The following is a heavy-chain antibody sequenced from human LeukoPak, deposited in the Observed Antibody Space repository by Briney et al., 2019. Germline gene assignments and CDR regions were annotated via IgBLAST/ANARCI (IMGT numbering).Heavy chain of an antibody. J-gene: IGHJ5*02. Sequence: GGSLRLSCAASGFTFSSYEMNWVRQAPGKGLEWVSGISPGADITYYAESVKGRFTISRDNSKNTLYLQINTLSAEDTAIYYCAKDCGWLHFCSWGQGTLVTVSS. CDR3: AKDCGWLHFCS. CDR2: ISPGADIT. D-gene: IGHD5-24*01. V-gene: IGHV3-23*01. CDR1: GFTFSSYE.